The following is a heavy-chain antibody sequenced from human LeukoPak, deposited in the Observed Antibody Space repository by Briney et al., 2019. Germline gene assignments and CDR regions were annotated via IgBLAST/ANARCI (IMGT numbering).Heavy chain of an antibody. V-gene: IGHV4-59*01. CDR2: IYYSGST. J-gene: IGHJ4*02. CDR3: ARNPWVEYFDY. CDR1: GGSIITYY. D-gene: IGHD2-15*01. Sequence: PSETLSLTCTVGGSIITYYWSWIRQPPGKGGEWIGYIYYSGSTNYNPSLKSRVTISVDTSKNQFSLKLSSVTAADTAVYYCARNPWVEYFDYWGQGTLVTVSS.